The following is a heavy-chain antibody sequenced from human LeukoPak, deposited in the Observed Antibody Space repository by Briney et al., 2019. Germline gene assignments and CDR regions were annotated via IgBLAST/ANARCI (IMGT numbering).Heavy chain of an antibody. Sequence: LSETLSLTCTVSGGSISSYYWSWIRQPPGKGLEWIGYIYYSGSTNYNPSLKSRVTISVDTSKNQFSLKLSSVTAADTAVYYCARSPTTNYYMDVWGKGTTVTVSS. J-gene: IGHJ6*03. V-gene: IGHV4-59*01. CDR3: ARSPTTNYYMDV. D-gene: IGHD4-11*01. CDR1: GGSISSYY. CDR2: IYYSGST.